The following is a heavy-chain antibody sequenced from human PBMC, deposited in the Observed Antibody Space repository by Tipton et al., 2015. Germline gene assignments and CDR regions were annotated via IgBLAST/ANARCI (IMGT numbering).Heavy chain of an antibody. CDR2: SYYSGST. J-gene: IGHJ4*02. V-gene: IGHV4-31*03. Sequence: TLSLTCTVSGDSISRGGYYWNWSRQYPGKGLEWVGYSYYSGSTYYNPSLKSRLTISVDMSKNQFSLKLSSVTAADTAAYYCARVPFDYFDYWGQGILVTVSS. CDR3: ARVPFDYFDY. CDR1: GDSISRGGYY.